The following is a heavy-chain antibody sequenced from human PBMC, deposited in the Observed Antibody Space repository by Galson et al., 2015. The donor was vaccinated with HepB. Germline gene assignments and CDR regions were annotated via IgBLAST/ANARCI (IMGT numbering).Heavy chain of an antibody. CDR2: INAGNGNT. CDR1: GYTFTSYA. Sequence: SVKVSCKASGYTFTSYAMHWVRQAPGKRLEWMGWINAGNGNTKYSQKFQGRVTITRDTSASTAYMELSSLRSEDTAVYYCARPVGATTLTFDYWGQGTLVPVSS. D-gene: IGHD1-26*01. CDR3: ARPVGATTLTFDY. V-gene: IGHV1-3*01. J-gene: IGHJ4*02.